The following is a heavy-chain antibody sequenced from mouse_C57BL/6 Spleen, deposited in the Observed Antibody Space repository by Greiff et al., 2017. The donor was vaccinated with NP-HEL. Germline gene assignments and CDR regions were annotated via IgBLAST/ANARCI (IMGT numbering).Heavy chain of an antibody. D-gene: IGHD1-1*01. J-gene: IGHJ3*01. CDR2: IYPGDGDT. Sequence: QVQLQQSGAELVKPGASVKISCKASGYAFSSYWMNWVKQRPGKGLEWIGQIYPGDGDTNYNGKFKGKATLTADKSSSTAYMQLSSLTSEDSAVYFCAREDYYGSSYSWFAYWGQGTLVTVSA. V-gene: IGHV1-80*01. CDR3: AREDYYGSSYSWFAY. CDR1: GYAFSSYW.